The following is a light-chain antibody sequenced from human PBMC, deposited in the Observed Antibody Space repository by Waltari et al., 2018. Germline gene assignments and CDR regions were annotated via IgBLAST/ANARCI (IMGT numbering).Light chain of an antibody. V-gene: IGKV3-15*01. CDR2: AAT. CDR3: QQYNDWPPFT. J-gene: IGKJ3*01. CDR1: QGISTS. Sequence: EIVMTQSPATLSVSPGETATLSCRASQGISTSLAWIQQKPGQAPRLLIYAATVRATGSPARCSGSGSDTDFTLSISSLQSEDSATYYCQQYNDWPPFTFGPGTTVHIK.